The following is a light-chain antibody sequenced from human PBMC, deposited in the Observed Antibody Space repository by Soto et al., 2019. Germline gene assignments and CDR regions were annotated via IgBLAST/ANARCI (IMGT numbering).Light chain of an antibody. V-gene: IGKV3-15*01. CDR2: GAS. Sequence: EIVMTQSPATLSVSPGERATLSCRTSQRVSSNLVWYQQKPGQAPRLLIYGASTRASGIPARFSGSGSGTEFTLTISSLQSEDFAVYYCQQYNNWPPLNFGGGNKVEIK. J-gene: IGKJ4*01. CDR3: QQYNNWPPLN. CDR1: QRVSSN.